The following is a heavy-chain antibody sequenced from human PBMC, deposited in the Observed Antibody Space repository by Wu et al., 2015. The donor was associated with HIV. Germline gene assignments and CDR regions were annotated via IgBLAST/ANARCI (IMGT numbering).Heavy chain of an antibody. CDR3: ARVITWSKLWELLRP. CDR1: GYTFSNYD. V-gene: IGHV1-8*01. Sequence: QVQLVQSGAEVKKPGASVKVSCKASGYTFSNYDINWVRQATGQGLEWMGWMNPKSGNTGFAQKLQDRVAMTRNTSINTAYLDLGYLKSEDTAVYYCARVITWSKLWELLRPWGQGALVTVSS. D-gene: IGHD1-26*01. CDR2: MNPKSGNT. J-gene: IGHJ4*02.